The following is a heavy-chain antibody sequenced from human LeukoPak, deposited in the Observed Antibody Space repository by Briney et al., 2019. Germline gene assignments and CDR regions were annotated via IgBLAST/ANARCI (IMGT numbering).Heavy chain of an antibody. D-gene: IGHD6-13*01. CDR3: ARHWYSSSWYLDY. V-gene: IGHV4-38-2*01. CDR2: IYHSGST. Sequence: SETLSLTCAVSGYSISSGYYWGWIRRPPGKGLEWIGSIYHSGSTYYNPSLKSRVTISVDTSKNQFSLKLSSVTAADTAVYYCARHWYSSSWYLDYWGQGTLVSVSS. J-gene: IGHJ4*02. CDR1: GYSISSGYY.